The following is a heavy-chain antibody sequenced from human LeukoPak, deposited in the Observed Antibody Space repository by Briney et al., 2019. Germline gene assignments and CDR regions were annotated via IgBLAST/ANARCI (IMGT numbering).Heavy chain of an antibody. V-gene: IGHV1-8*01. CDR3: ARDQDQDDYYYYYGMDV. Sequence: GASVKVSCKASGYTFTSYDINWVRQATGQGLEWMGWMNPNSGNTGYAQKFQGRVTMTRNTSISTAYMELSSLRSEDTAVYYCARDQDQDDYYYYYGMDVWGQGTTVTVSS. D-gene: IGHD5-24*01. CDR2: MNPNSGNT. J-gene: IGHJ6*02. CDR1: GYTFTSYD.